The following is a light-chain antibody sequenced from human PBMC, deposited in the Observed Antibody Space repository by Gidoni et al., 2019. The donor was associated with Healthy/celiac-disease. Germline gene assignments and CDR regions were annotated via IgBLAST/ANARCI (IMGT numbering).Light chain of an antibody. CDR2: KAS. CDR1: QSISSW. CDR3: QHNNCYRT. V-gene: IGKV1-5*03. Sequence: DIQMTQSPSTLSASVGDRVTITCRASQSISSWLAWYQQKPGKAPKLLIYKASSLESGVPTRFSGSGSRTESTLTSSLLHPDYFATYYCQHNNCYRTFGQGTKVEIK. J-gene: IGKJ1*01.